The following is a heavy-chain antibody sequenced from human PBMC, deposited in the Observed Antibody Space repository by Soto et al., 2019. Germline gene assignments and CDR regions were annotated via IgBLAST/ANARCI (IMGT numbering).Heavy chain of an antibody. CDR1: GYNFNRYW. CDR2: IYPGDSDT. Sequence: EVYLAQSGAEVKKPGESLKISCKGSGYNFNRYWIGWVRQMPGKGLGWMGVIYPGDSDTRYSPSLQGQVTISADKSSSAAYLQWSSLQASDTATYYCARSLVNGTYDAFDIWGQGTMVTVSS. D-gene: IGHD6-13*01. CDR3: ARSLVNGTYDAFDI. V-gene: IGHV5-51*03. J-gene: IGHJ3*02.